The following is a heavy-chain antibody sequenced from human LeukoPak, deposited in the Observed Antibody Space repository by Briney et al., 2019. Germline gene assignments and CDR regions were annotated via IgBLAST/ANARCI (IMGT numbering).Heavy chain of an antibody. CDR2: IYPGDSDT. J-gene: IGHJ5*02. D-gene: IGHD5-18*01. Sequence: GESLKISWKGSGYSFTSYWIGWVRQMPGKGLEWMGIIYPGDSDTRYSPSFQGQVTISADKSISTAYLQWSSLKASDTAMYYCARGSDTAMVVGWFDPWGQGTLVTVSS. V-gene: IGHV5-51*01. CDR3: ARGSDTAMVVGWFDP. CDR1: GYSFTSYW.